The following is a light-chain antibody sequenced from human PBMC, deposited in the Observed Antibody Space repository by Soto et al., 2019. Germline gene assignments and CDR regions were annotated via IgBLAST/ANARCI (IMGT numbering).Light chain of an antibody. V-gene: IGLV2-14*01. CDR3: SSYTSSSHVV. J-gene: IGLJ2*01. Sequence: QSALTQPASVSGSLGQSITISCTGTSSDVGAYNYVSWYQQHPGKAPKLMIYDVSNRPSGVSNRFSGSKSGNTASLTISGLQAEDEADYYCSSYTSSSHVVFGGGTKLPVL. CDR2: DVS. CDR1: SSDVGAYNY.